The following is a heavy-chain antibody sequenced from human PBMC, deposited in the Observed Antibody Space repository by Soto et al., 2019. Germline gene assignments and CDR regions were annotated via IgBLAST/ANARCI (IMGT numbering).Heavy chain of an antibody. D-gene: IGHD2-15*01. J-gene: IGHJ6*02. Sequence: EVQLVESGGGLVKPGGSLRLSCAASGFTFSSYSMNWVRQAPGKGLEWVSSISSSSSYIYYADSVKGRFTISRDNAKNSLYLQMNSLRAEDTAVYYCARGGVDYYGMAVWGQGTTVTVSS. CDR3: ARGGVDYYGMAV. V-gene: IGHV3-21*01. CDR2: ISSSSSYI. CDR1: GFTFSSYS.